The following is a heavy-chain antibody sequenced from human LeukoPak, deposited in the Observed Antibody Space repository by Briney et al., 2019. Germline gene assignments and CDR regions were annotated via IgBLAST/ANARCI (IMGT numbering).Heavy chain of an antibody. CDR2: MNPNSGNT. CDR1: GYTFTSYD. CDR3: ATSVIDYYDSSGYSDAFDI. D-gene: IGHD3-22*01. V-gene: IGHV1-8*03. Sequence: ASVKVSCKASGYTFTSYDINWVRQATGQGLEWMGWMNPNSGNTGYAQKFQGRVTITRNTSISTAYMELSSLRSEDTAVYYCATSVIDYYDSSGYSDAFDIWGQGTMVTVSS. J-gene: IGHJ3*02.